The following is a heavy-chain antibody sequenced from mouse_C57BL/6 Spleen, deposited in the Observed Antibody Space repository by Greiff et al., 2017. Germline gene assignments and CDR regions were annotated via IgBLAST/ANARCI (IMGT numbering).Heavy chain of an antibody. J-gene: IGHJ3*01. D-gene: IGHD1-1*01. Sequence: EVKLVESEGGLVQPGSSMKLSCTASGFTFSDYYMAWVRQVPEKGLEWVATINYDGSSTYYLDSLKSRFIISRDNAKNILYLQMSSLKSEDTATYYCARGYGGSSPWFAYWGQGTLVTVSA. V-gene: IGHV5-16*01. CDR3: ARGYGGSSPWFAY. CDR1: GFTFSDYY. CDR2: INYDGSST.